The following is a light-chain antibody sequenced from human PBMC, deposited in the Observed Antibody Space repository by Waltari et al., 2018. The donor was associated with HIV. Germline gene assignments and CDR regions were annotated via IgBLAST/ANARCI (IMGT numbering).Light chain of an antibody. J-gene: IGLJ2*01. V-gene: IGLV2-8*01. Sequence: QSALTQPPSASGSPGQSVTISCTGTSSDVRGHPYVSSYQPHPGKAPKLMIYQVNQRPSGVPARFSGTKSGNRASLTVSGLQAEDEADYYCSSFAGSNNLMVFGGGTKLTVL. CDR3: SSFAGSNNLMV. CDR2: QVN. CDR1: SSDVRGHPY.